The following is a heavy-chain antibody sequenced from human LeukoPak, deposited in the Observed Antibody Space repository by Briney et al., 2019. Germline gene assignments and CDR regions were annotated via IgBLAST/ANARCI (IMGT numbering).Heavy chain of an antibody. Sequence: PGGSLRLSCAASEFTFSAHWMHWVRQVPGKGLVYIAYIDNDGTNTNYADSVKGRFTISRDNAKNTLCLQMNSLRVEDTAVYYCVRDRPHNCFDPWGQGTLVTVSS. D-gene: IGHD6-6*01. CDR2: IDNDGTNT. J-gene: IGHJ5*02. CDR1: EFTFSAHW. CDR3: VRDRPHNCFDP. V-gene: IGHV3-74*01.